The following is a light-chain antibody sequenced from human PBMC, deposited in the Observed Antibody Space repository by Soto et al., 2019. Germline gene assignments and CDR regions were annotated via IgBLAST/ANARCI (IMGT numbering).Light chain of an antibody. CDR1: SSDVGSYNL. V-gene: IGLV2-14*02. CDR3: DSYTTSSTRV. CDR2: EVS. J-gene: IGLJ1*01. Sequence: QSALTQPASVSGSPGQSITISCTGTSSDVGSYNLVSWYQQHPGKAPKLMIYEVSYRPAGVSNRFSGSKSGNTASLTISVLEAEDEADYYCDSYTTSSTRVFGTGTKLTVL.